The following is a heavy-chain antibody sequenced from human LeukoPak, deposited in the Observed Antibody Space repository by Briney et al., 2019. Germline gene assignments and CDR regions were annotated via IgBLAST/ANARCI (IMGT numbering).Heavy chain of an antibody. J-gene: IGHJ4*02. CDR2: INPNSGGT. Sequence: ASVKVSCKASGYTFTGYYMHWVRQAPGQGLEWMGWINPNSGGTNYAQKFQGRVTMTRDTSISTAYMELSRLRSDDTAVYSCARDPSRPLYCSSTSCNDYWGQGTLVTVSS. CDR3: ARDPSRPLYCSSTSCNDY. V-gene: IGHV1-2*02. D-gene: IGHD2-2*01. CDR1: GYTFTGYY.